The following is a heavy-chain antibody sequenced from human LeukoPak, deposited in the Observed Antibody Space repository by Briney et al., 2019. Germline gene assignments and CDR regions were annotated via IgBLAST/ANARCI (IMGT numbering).Heavy chain of an antibody. CDR2: IDTDSVHI. J-gene: IGHJ4*02. CDR3: ATGYSSGWYLAG. CDR1: GFIFTDYT. D-gene: IGHD6-19*01. V-gene: IGHV3-21*05. Sequence: GGSLRLSCATSGFIFTDYTMNWVRQAPGKGLEWISYIDTDSVHIFYGDSVKGRFTISRDNSKNTLYLQMNSLRAEDTAVYYCATGYSSGWYLAGWGQGTLVTVSS.